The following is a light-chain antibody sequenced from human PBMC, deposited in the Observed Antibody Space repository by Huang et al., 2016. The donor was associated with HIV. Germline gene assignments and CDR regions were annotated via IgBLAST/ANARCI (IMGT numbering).Light chain of an antibody. Sequence: DIQMTQSPSSLSASVGDRVTITCRASQSVSSYLNWYQQKPGKAPKVLIYASSSLQMGVPSRFSGRGSATDFTLTINSLQPEDFATYYCQQTYNTPWTFGQGTKVEIK. CDR1: QSVSSY. J-gene: IGKJ1*01. V-gene: IGKV1-39*01. CDR3: QQTYNTPWT. CDR2: ASS.